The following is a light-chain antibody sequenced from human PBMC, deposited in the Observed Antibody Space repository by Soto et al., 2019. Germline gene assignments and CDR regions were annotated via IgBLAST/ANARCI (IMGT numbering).Light chain of an antibody. CDR2: DAS. CDR3: QQFDQLPRT. V-gene: IGKV1-33*01. J-gene: IGKJ2*01. CDR1: QDIRNN. Sequence: DIQMTQSPSSLSTSVGDSVAITCQASQDIRNNLNWYQQKQGKAPKPLIYDASNLETGVPSRFIGSGSGTDFTLTISSLQPEDVETYYCQQFDQLPRTFGQGTKLEIK.